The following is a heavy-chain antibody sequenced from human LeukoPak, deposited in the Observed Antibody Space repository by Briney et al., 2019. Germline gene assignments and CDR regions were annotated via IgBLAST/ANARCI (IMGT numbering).Heavy chain of an antibody. D-gene: IGHD4-17*01. J-gene: IGHJ4*02. Sequence: PGGSLRLSCAASGFTFSSYAMSWVRQAPGKGLEWVSWISGSGGNTFYADSVKGRFTISRDNSKNTLYLQMNSLRAEDTAAYPCAKGRNEDGDAALNYWGQGTLVTVSS. CDR3: AKGRNEDGDAALNY. CDR1: GFTFSSYA. V-gene: IGHV3-23*01. CDR2: ISGSGGNT.